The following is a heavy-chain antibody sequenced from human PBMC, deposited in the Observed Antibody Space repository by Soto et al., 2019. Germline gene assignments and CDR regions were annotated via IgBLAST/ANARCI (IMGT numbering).Heavy chain of an antibody. CDR1: GGSISSGGYY. V-gene: IGHV4-31*03. J-gene: IGHJ4*02. CDR2: IYYSGST. Sequence: SETLSLTCTVSGGSISSGGYYWSWIRQHPGKGLEWIGYIYYSGSTYYNPSLKSRVTISVDTSKNQFSLRLSSVTAADTAVYYCARGLVVAYDYWGQGTLVTVSS. D-gene: IGHD2-21*01. CDR3: ARGLVVAYDY.